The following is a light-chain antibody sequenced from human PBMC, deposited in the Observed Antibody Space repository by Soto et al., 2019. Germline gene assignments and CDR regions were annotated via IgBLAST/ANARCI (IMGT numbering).Light chain of an antibody. CDR2: EVS. V-gene: IGLV2-8*01. J-gene: IGLJ3*02. Sequence: QSALTQPPSASGSPGQSVSISGTGTSSDLGGYNYVSWYQQHPGKAPKLMIYEVSKRPSGVPDRFSGSKSGNTASLTVSGLQAEDEADYYCSSYAGSNNLVFGGGTKVTVL. CDR1: SSDLGGYNY. CDR3: SSYAGSNNLV.